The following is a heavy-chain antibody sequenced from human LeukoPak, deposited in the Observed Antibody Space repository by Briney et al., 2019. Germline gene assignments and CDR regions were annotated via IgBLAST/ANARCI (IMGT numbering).Heavy chain of an antibody. CDR3: ARVEEIVVVPAATPRRLAFDY. D-gene: IGHD2-2*01. CDR1: GGSFSGYF. Sequence: SETLSLTCAVYGGSFSGYFWSWIRQPPGKGLEWIGEINHSGSTNYNPSLKSRVTMSVDTSKNQFSLNLSSVTAADTAVYYCARVEEIVVVPAATPRRLAFDYWGQGTLVTVSS. CDR2: INHSGST. V-gene: IGHV4-34*01. J-gene: IGHJ4*02.